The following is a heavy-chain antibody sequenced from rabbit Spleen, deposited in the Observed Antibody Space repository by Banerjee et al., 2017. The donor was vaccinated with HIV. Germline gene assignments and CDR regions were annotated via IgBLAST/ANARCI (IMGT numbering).Heavy chain of an antibody. CDR2: IDTGSSGFT. D-gene: IGHD8-1*01. J-gene: IGHJ6*01. CDR1: GVSFSGNSY. V-gene: IGHV1S40*01. Sequence: QSLEESGGDLVKPGASLTLTCIASGVSFSGNSYMCWVRQAPGKGLEWIACIDTGSSGFTYFASWAKGRFTISKTSSTTVTLQMTSLTVADTATYFCARDTGSSFSTYGMDLWGPGHPRHRL. CDR3: ARDTGSSFSTYGMDL.